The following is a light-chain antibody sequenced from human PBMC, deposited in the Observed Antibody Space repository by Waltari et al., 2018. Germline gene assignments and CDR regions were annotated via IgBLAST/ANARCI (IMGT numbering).Light chain of an antibody. CDR3: QQDHKYPWT. CDR1: EAIRND. V-gene: IGKV1-6*01. Sequence: AIQMTQSPSSLSASVGQRVTITCRASEAIRNDLGWYQQKPGKAPKLLIYSASTLESGVPGRFSGSGSGTDFTFTISGLQPEDFATYYCQQDHKYPWTFDQGTKVEIK. CDR2: SAS. J-gene: IGKJ1*01.